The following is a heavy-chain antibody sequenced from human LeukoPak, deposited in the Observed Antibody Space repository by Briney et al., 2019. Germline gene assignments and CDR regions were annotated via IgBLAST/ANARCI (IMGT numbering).Heavy chain of an antibody. CDR3: AREVTTGYYFYYMDV. Sequence: PSETLSLTCTVSGGSISSHYWSWIRQPPGKGLEWIGYIYYSGSTNYNPSLKSRVTISVDTSKNQFSLKLSSVTAPDTAAYYCAREVTTGYYFYYMDVWGKGTRSPPP. J-gene: IGHJ6*03. CDR2: IYYSGST. CDR1: GGSISSHY. V-gene: IGHV4-59*11. D-gene: IGHD4-11*01.